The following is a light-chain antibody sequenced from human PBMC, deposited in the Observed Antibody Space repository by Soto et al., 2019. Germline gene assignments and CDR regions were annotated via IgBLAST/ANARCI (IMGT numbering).Light chain of an antibody. J-gene: IGKJ2*01. V-gene: IGKV3-15*01. CDR3: QQSSIAPRT. CDR2: GAS. Sequence: VLMTQSPGALSMSPGDRVTLSCRASQPISGNVAWYQQKSGQAPRLLIYGASTRATGIAPRFSGSGSGTEFTLTISSLQSEDFATYYCQQSSIAPRTFGQGTKVEIK. CDR1: QPISGN.